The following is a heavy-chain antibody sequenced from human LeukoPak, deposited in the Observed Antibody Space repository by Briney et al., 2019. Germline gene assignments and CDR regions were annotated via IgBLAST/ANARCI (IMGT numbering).Heavy chain of an antibody. J-gene: IGHJ3*02. Sequence: GESLKISCKGSGYSFTNYWIGWVRQMPGKGLEWMGIIYPGDSDTRYSPSFQGQVTISADKSISTAYLQWSSLKASDTAMYYCARRPYYGSRAFDIWGQGTMVTVSS. CDR3: ARRPYYGSRAFDI. V-gene: IGHV5-51*01. D-gene: IGHD3-10*01. CDR1: GYSFTNYW. CDR2: IYPGDSDT.